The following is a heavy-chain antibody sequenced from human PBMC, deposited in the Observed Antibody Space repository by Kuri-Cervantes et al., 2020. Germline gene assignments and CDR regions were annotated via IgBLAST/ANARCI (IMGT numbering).Heavy chain of an antibody. Sequence: ASVKVSCKASGYTFTSYDINWVRQATGQGPEWMGWINPNSGGTNYAQKFQGRVTMTRDTSISTAYMELSSLRSEDTAVYYCARDTPLDYGDGFEYYYYGMDVWGQGTTVTVSS. J-gene: IGHJ6*02. CDR3: ARDTPLDYGDGFEYYYYGMDV. V-gene: IGHV1-2*02. D-gene: IGHD4-17*01. CDR2: INPNSGGT. CDR1: GYTFTSYD.